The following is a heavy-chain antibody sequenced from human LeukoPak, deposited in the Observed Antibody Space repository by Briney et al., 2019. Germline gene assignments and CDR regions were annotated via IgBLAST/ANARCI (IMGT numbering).Heavy chain of an antibody. CDR3: ARRQYRSSWYYFDY. V-gene: IGHV3-74*01. D-gene: IGHD6-13*01. Sequence: PGGSLRLSCAAYGFSLSSYWMDWVRHARGKGLVWVSRIITDCTPTNYADSMMSPFTISRNNAENTLYLQMNSLRAEDTAVYYCARRQYRSSWYYFDYWGQGTLVTVSS. J-gene: IGHJ4*02. CDR1: GFSLSSYW. CDR2: IITDCTPT.